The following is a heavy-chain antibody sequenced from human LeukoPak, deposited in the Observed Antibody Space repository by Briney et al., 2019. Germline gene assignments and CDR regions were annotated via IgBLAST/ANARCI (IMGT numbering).Heavy chain of an antibody. CDR3: ARGLRTTIFGVAYFDY. CDR1: GGSFSGYY. D-gene: IGHD3-3*01. V-gene: IGHV4-34*01. CDR2: INHSGST. J-gene: IGHJ4*02. Sequence: SETLSLTCAVYGGSFSGYYWSWIRQPPGKGLEWIGEINHSGSTNYNPSLKSRVTISVDTSKNQFSLKLSSVTAADTAVYYCARGLRTTIFGVAYFDYWGQGTLVTVSS.